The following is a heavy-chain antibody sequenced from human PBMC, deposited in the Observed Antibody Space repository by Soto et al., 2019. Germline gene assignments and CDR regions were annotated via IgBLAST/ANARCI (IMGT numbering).Heavy chain of an antibody. D-gene: IGHD6-19*01. Sequence: QVQLVQSGAEVKKPGASVKVSCKASGYTFTSYGISWVRQAPGQGLEWMGWISTYNGNTNYAQKLQGRVTMTTDTSTSTAYMELRSLRSDDTAVYYCARDQSGFRYSSGWYDYWGQGTLVTVSS. CDR3: ARDQSGFRYSSGWYDY. J-gene: IGHJ4*02. CDR2: ISTYNGNT. V-gene: IGHV1-18*01. CDR1: GYTFTSYG.